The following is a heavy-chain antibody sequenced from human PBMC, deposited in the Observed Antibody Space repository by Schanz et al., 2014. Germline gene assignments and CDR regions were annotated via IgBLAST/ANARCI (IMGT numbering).Heavy chain of an antibody. CDR3: ARGGGPEDVFDI. CDR2: INLYGGST. D-gene: IGHD5-12*01. J-gene: IGHJ3*02. Sequence: QVQLVQSGAEVKKPGASLKVSCKASGYTFTSYFIHWVRQAPGQGLEWMGIINLYGGSTNYAQRFQDRVRITADKSTSTAYMELSSLRSDDTAVYYCARGGGPEDVFDIWGQGTILTVSS. CDR1: GYTFTSYF. V-gene: IGHV1-46*01.